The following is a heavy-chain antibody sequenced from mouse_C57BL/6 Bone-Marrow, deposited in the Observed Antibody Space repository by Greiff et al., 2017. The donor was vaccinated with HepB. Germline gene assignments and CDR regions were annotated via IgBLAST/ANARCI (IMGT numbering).Heavy chain of an antibody. Sequence: EVQLQESGGGLVKPGGSLKLSCAASGFTFSSYAMSWVRQTPEKRLEWVATISDGGSYTYYPDNVKGRFTISRDNAKNNLYLQMSHLKSEDTAMYYCARDRSSGYGFAYWGQGTLVTVSA. J-gene: IGHJ3*01. V-gene: IGHV5-4*01. CDR2: ISDGGSYT. D-gene: IGHD3-2*02. CDR3: ARDRSSGYGFAY. CDR1: GFTFSSYA.